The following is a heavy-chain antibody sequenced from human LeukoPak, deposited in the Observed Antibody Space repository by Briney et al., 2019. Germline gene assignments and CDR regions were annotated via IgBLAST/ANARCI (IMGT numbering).Heavy chain of an antibody. CDR2: ISSSGSTI. D-gene: IGHD4-17*01. Sequence: GGSLRLSCAASGFTFSSYSMNWVRQAPGKGLEWVSYISSSGSTIYYADSVKGRFTISRDNAKNSLYLQINSLRAEDTAVYYCARGDDYGDYDWGQGTLVTVSS. CDR3: ARGDDYGDYD. V-gene: IGHV3-48*04. CDR1: GFTFSSYS. J-gene: IGHJ4*02.